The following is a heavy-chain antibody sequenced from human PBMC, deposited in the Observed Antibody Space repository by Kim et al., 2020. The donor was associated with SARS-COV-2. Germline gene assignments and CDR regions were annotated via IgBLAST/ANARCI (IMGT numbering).Heavy chain of an antibody. J-gene: IGHJ4*02. V-gene: IGHV7-4-1*02. CDR3: ARDSTSYYFDY. Sequence: PTYAQGFKGRFVCSLDTSVSTAYLQISSLKAEDTAVYYCARDSTSYYFDYWGQGTLVTVSS. CDR2: P.